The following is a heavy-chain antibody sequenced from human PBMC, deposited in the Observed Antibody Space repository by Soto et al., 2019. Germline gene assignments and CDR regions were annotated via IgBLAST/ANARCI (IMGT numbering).Heavy chain of an antibody. V-gene: IGHV3-30*18. CDR1: GFTLSGND. CDR3: AKGGWYTSSSPSDC. Sequence: QVQLVESGGGVVQPGRSLRLSCAASGFTLSGNDMHWVRQAPGKGPEWVAVMSYDGSHQYYAGPVKGRFTISRDTSTSTLDLQMTSLRTEDTAVYYCAKGGWYTSSSPSDCWGQGTLVTVSS. J-gene: IGHJ4*02. D-gene: IGHD6-6*01. CDR2: MSYDGSHQ.